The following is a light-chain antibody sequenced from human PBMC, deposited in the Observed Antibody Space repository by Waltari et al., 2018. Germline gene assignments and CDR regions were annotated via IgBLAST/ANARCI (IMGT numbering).Light chain of an antibody. CDR2: KAS. Sequence: IQMTQSPSTLSASVGDRVTINCRASQNINSWLAWYQQKPGKAPKLLIYKASSLESGVQSRFSGSGSGTEFTLPISSLQPDDFATYYCQQHSNYWTFGQGTKVEIK. CDR1: QNINSW. CDR3: QQHSNYWT. V-gene: IGKV1-5*03. J-gene: IGKJ1*01.